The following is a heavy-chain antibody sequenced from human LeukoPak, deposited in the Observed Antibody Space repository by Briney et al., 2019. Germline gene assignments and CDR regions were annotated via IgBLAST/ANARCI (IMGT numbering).Heavy chain of an antibody. Sequence: GGSLRLSCAASGFTFSSYAMHWVRQAPGKGLEWVAVLSYDGSNKYYADSVKGRFTISRDNSKNTLYLQMNSLRAEDTAVYYCARETAYAFDIWGQGTMVTVSS. CDR1: GFTFSSYA. J-gene: IGHJ3*02. D-gene: IGHD5-18*01. V-gene: IGHV3-30-3*01. CDR3: ARETAYAFDI. CDR2: LSYDGSNK.